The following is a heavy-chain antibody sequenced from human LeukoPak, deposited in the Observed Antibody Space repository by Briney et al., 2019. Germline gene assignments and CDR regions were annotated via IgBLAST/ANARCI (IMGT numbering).Heavy chain of an antibody. J-gene: IGHJ4*02. Sequence: PGGSLRLSCAASGFTFSSYSMNWVRQAPGKGLEWVSSISSSSSYIYYADSVKGRFTISRDNSKNTLYLQMNSLRAEDTAVYYCAKIAAANCGGDCYSGAYYFDYRGQGTLVTVSS. CDR1: GFTFSSYS. D-gene: IGHD2-21*02. CDR2: ISSSSSYI. CDR3: AKIAAANCGGDCYSGAYYFDY. V-gene: IGHV3-21*01.